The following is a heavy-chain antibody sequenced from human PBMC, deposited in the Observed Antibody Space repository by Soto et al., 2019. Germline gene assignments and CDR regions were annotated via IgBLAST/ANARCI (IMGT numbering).Heavy chain of an antibody. CDR2: IKQDGSEK. J-gene: IGHJ3*02. CDR3: AKADCSSTSCYSFDI. D-gene: IGHD2-2*01. Sequence: PGGSPRLSCAAPGFTFSSYWMSWVRQAPGKGLEWVANIKQDGSEKYYVDSVKGRFTISRDNAKNSLYLQMNSLRAEDTALYYCAKADCSSTSCYSFDIWGQGTMVTVSS. CDR1: GFTFSSYW. V-gene: IGHV3-7*03.